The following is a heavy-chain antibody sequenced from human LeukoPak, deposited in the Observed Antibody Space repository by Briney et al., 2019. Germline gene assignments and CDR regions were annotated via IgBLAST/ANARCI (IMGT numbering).Heavy chain of an antibody. CDR3: ARQDDGYYYYGMDV. V-gene: IGHV5-51*01. CDR1: GCSFTSYW. J-gene: IGHJ6*02. Sequence: GESLQISCKGSGCSFTSYWIGWVRPMPGKGLAWMGIIYPGGSDTRYSPSFQGQVTISADKSIITAYLKWSSLEASDTAMYYCARQDDGYYYYGMDVWGQGTTVTVSS. CDR2: IYPGGSDT. D-gene: IGHD4/OR15-4a*01.